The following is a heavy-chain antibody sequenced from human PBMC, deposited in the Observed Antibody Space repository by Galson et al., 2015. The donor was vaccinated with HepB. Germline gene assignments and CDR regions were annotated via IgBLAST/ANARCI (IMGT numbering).Heavy chain of an antibody. Sequence: SVKVSCKASGYTFTGYYMHWVRQAPGQGLEWMGRINPNSGGTNYAQKFQGRVTMTRDTSISTAYMELSRLRSDDTAVYYCVLMYWKYGRVDAFDIWGQGTMVTVSS. CDR1: GYTFTGYY. CDR2: INPNSGGT. V-gene: IGHV1-2*06. CDR3: VLMYWKYGRVDAFDI. D-gene: IGHD2-8*02. J-gene: IGHJ3*02.